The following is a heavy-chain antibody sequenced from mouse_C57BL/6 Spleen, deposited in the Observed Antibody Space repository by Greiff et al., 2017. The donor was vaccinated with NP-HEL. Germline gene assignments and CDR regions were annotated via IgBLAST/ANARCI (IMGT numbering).Heavy chain of an antibody. Sequence: VQLQQPGAELVKPGASVKLSCKASGYTFTSYWMHWVKQRPGQGLEWIGMIHPNSGSTNYNEKFKSKATLTVDKSSSTAYMQLSSLTSEDSAVYYCARSNYYGSSYDFDVWGTGTTVTVSS. CDR1: GYTFTSYW. CDR3: ARSNYYGSSYDFDV. J-gene: IGHJ1*03. D-gene: IGHD1-1*01. V-gene: IGHV1-64*01. CDR2: IHPNSGST.